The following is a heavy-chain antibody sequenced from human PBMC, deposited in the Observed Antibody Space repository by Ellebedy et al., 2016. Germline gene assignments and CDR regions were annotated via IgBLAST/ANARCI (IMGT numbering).Heavy chain of an antibody. J-gene: IGHJ4*02. V-gene: IGHV3-23*01. CDR1: GFSFYYYA. Sequence: GESLKISCAASGFSFYYYAMSWVRQAPGKGLEWVSSIGSSGSSTYHADSVKGRFTISRDNSKNTLYLQMNSLRAEDTAVYYCAKDLGYYGSGSNYWGQGTLVTVSS. CDR2: IGSSGSST. CDR3: AKDLGYYGSGSNY. D-gene: IGHD3-10*01.